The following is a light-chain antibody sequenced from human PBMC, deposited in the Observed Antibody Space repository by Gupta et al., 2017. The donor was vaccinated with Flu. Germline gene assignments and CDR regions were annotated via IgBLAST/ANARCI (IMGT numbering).Light chain of an antibody. Sequence: DIPLTQSPSFLSATVGDRVTITCRASQGISTYLAWYQQKPGKAPNLLIYAASTMQNGVPSRFSGSGSGTEFTLTISSLQPEDCATYYCQQFMNFPLTFGQGTRLEIK. CDR2: AAS. CDR1: QGISTY. J-gene: IGKJ5*01. V-gene: IGKV1-9*01. CDR3: QQFMNFPLT.